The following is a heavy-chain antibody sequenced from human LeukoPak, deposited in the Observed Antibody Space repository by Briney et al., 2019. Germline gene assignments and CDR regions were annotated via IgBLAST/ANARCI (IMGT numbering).Heavy chain of an antibody. CDR2: VNHSGST. D-gene: IGHD1-1*01. J-gene: IGHJ3*02. CDR1: GGSFSGYY. V-gene: IGHV4-34*01. CDR3: ASWTSDAFDI. Sequence: SETLSLTCAVYGGSFSGYYWSWIRQPPGKGLEWIGEVNHSGSTNYNPSLKSRVTISVDTSKNQFSLKLSSVTAADTAVYYCASWTSDAFDIWGQGTMVTVSS.